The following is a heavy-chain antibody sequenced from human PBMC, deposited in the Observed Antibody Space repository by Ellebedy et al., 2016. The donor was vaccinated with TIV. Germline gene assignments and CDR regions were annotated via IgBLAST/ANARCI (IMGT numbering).Heavy chain of an antibody. CDR1: GYTFTSYD. CDR3: ARGGLVYSYGYEYYYYDMDV. V-gene: IGHV1-8*01. CDR2: MNPNSGNT. D-gene: IGHD5-18*01. Sequence: ASVKVSXXASGYTFTSYDINWVRQATGQGLEWMGWMNPNSGNTGYAQKFQGRVTMTRNTSISTAYMELSSLRSEDTAVYYCARGGLVYSYGYEYYYYDMDVWGQGTTVTVSS. J-gene: IGHJ6*02.